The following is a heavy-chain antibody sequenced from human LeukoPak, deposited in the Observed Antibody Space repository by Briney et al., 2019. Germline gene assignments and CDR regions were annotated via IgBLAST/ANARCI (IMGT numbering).Heavy chain of an antibody. Sequence: SQTLSLTCAVSGGSISSGGYSWSWIRQHPGKGLEWIGYIYYSGSTYYNPSLKSRVTISVDTSKNQFSLKLSSVTAADTAVYYCAREIEARNYYYYMDVWGKGTTVTVSS. CDR3: AREIEARNYYYYMDV. CDR1: GGSISSGGYS. CDR2: IYYSGST. V-gene: IGHV4-31*11. D-gene: IGHD6-6*01. J-gene: IGHJ6*03.